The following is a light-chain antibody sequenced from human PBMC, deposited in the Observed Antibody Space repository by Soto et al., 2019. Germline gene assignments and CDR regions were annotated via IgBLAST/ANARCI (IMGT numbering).Light chain of an antibody. J-gene: IGKJ4*01. Sequence: DIVMTQSPDSLAVSLGERATINCKSSQKVLYSSNNKNQLAWYQQKPGQPPKLLIYWASTRESGVPDRFSGSGSGTDFILTISSLQAEDVAVYYCQQYYSPPLTFGGGTKVEIK. CDR2: WAS. CDR1: QKVLYSSNNKNQ. CDR3: QQYYSPPLT. V-gene: IGKV4-1*01.